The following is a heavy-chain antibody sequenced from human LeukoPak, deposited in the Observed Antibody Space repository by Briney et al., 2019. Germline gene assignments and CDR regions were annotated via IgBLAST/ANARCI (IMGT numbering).Heavy chain of an antibody. V-gene: IGHV1-2*02. CDR2: INPNSGGT. CDR3: ARDQSYYYDSSGYYYVVGFDY. Sequence: ASVKVSCKASGYTFTGYYMHWVRQAPGQGLEWMGWINPNSGGTNYAQKFQGRVTMTRDTSISTAYMELSRLRPDDTAVYYCARDQSYYYDSSGYYYVVGFDYWGQGTLVTVSS. CDR1: GYTFTGYY. J-gene: IGHJ4*02. D-gene: IGHD3-22*01.